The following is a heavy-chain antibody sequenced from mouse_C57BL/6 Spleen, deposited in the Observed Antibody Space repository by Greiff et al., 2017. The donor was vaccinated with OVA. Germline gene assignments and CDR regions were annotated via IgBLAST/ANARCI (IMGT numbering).Heavy chain of an antibody. D-gene: IGHD2-5*01. V-gene: IGHV1-66*01. CDR2: IYPGSGNT. J-gene: IGHJ2*01. CDR1: GYSFTSYY. CDR3: AIADYSNYVTVRFDY. Sequence: QVQLQQSGPELVKPGASVKISCKASGYSFTSYYIHWVKQRPGQGLEWIGRIYPGSGNTKYNEKFKGKAPLTADTYSSNAYMQLSSLTSEDSAVYYCAIADYSNYVTVRFDYWGQGTTLTVSS.